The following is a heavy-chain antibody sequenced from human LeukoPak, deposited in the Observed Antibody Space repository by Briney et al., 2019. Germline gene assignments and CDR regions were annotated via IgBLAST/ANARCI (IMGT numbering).Heavy chain of an antibody. CDR3: ARELGSGWYFDF. CDR1: GFTFSSYA. Sequence: PGGSLRLSCAASGFTFSSYAMSWVRQAPGKGLEWIGEINHRGITNYNPSLKSRVTMSADTSKKQVSLKLSPVTAADTAVYYCARELGSGWYFDFWGQGTLVTVSS. J-gene: IGHJ4*02. CDR2: INHRGIT. D-gene: IGHD6-19*01. V-gene: IGHV4-34*01.